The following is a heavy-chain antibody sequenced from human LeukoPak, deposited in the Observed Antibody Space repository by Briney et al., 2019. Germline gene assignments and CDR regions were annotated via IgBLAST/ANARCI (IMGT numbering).Heavy chain of an antibody. CDR1: GGSISSYY. CDR2: INTSGST. CDR3: AREPQQRGFDY. J-gene: IGHJ4*02. D-gene: IGHD6-13*01. V-gene: IGHV4-4*07. Sequence: SETLSLTCTGSGGSISSYYWSWIRQPAGKGLEWIGRINTSGSTNYNPSRKRRVTMAVDTPQNLPSLPLSSLPAADTAVYHCAREPQQRGFDYWGQGTLVTVSS.